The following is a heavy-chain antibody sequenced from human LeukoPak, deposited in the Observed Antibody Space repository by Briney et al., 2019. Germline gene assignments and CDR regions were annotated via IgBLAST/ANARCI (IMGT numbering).Heavy chain of an antibody. CDR3: AKRSAAAGIFFDY. Sequence: GGSLRLSCAASGFTFNTYAMNWVRHAPGKGLEWVSTISASGGSTYYADSVKGRFTISRDNSKNTLYLQMNSLRAEDTAVYYCAKRSAAAGIFFDYWGQGTLVTVSS. J-gene: IGHJ4*02. V-gene: IGHV3-23*01. D-gene: IGHD6-13*01. CDR1: GFTFNTYA. CDR2: ISASGGST.